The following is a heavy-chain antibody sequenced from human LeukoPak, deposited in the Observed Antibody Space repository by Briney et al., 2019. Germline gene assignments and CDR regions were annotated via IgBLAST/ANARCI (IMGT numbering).Heavy chain of an antibody. D-gene: IGHD4-17*01. J-gene: IGHJ4*02. CDR1: GFTFSDYY. CDR3: ARDWSDYGDYVSLFDY. Sequence: GGSLRLSCAASGFTFSDYYMSWVRQAPGKGLEWVAVISYDGSNKYYADSVKGRFTISRDNSKNTLYLQMNSLRAEDTAVYYCARDWSDYGDYVSLFDYWGQGTLVTVSS. CDR2: ISYDGSNK. V-gene: IGHV3-30-3*01.